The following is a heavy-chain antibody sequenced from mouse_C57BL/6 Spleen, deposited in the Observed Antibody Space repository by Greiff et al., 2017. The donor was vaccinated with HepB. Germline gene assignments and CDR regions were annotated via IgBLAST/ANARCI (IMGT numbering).Heavy chain of an antibody. V-gene: IGHV1-55*01. CDR1: GYTFTSYW. CDR2: IYPGSGST. D-gene: IGHD1-1*01. J-gene: IGHJ3*01. CDR3: ARWDTTGSRGTWFAY. Sequence: QVQLQQPGAELVKPGASVKMSCKASGYTFTSYWITWVKQRPGQGLEWIGDIYPGSGSTNYNEKFKSKATLTVDTSSSTAYMQLSSLTSEDSAVYYCARWDTTGSRGTWFAYWGQGTLVTVSA.